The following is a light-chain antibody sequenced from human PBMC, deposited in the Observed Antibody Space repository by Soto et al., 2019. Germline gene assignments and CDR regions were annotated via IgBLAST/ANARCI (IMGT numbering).Light chain of an antibody. CDR3: QQTYSTPLT. J-gene: IGKJ4*01. Sequence: DMHVSQSPYSLSASVVGRVAISCRASCYISTYLNWYQQRPGKAPKLLIYAAFSLQSGVPSRFSGSGSGTDFTLTISSLQPEDFATYYCQQTYSTPLTFGGGTKVDIK. CDR1: CYISTY. CDR2: AAF. V-gene: IGKV1-39*01.